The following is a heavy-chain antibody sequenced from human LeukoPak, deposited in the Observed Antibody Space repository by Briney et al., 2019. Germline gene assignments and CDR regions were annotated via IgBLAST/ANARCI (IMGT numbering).Heavy chain of an antibody. D-gene: IGHD6-13*01. CDR2: INPNSGGT. Sequence: ASVKVSCKASGYTFTVFYMHWVRQAPGQGLEWMGWINPNSGGTNYAQKFQGRVTMTRDTSISTAYMELSRLRSDDTAVYYCAPSIAAGGYFDYWGQGTLVTVSS. CDR3: APSIAAGGYFDY. J-gene: IGHJ4*02. CDR1: GYTFTVFY. V-gene: IGHV1-2*02.